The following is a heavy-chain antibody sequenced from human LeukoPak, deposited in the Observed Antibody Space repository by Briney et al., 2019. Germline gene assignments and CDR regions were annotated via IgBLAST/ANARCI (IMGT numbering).Heavy chain of an antibody. J-gene: IGHJ3*02. D-gene: IGHD5-18*01. CDR3: ARRERLGYSYGRGTLDI. CDR2: INSDGTT. CDR1: GFLVTSNY. V-gene: IGHV3-66*01. Sequence: GGSLRLSCAVSGFLVTSNYMSWVRQAPGKGLEWVSLINSDGTTYYADSAKGRFTISRDISKNTLYLQMNTLRAEDTAVYYCARRERLGYSYGRGTLDIWGQGTMVTVSS.